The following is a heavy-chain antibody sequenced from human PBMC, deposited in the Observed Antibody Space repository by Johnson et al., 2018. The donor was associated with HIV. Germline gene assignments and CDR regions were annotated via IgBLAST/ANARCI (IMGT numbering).Heavy chain of an antibody. Sequence: VQLVESGGGAVQPGGSLRLSCAASGFTFSSYAMSWVRQAPGKGLEWVSALSGTGDSTYYADSVKGRFTISRDNSKNTLYLQMNSLRAEDTAVYYCARQQLSRNVAFDIWGQGTMVTVSS. CDR1: GFTFSSYA. D-gene: IGHD6-13*01. V-gene: IGHV3-23*04. CDR3: ARQQLSRNVAFDI. J-gene: IGHJ3*02. CDR2: LSGTGDST.